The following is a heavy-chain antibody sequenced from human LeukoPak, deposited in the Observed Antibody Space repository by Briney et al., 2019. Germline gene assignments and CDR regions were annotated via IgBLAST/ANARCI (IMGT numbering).Heavy chain of an antibody. CDR1: GFTFSSYA. Sequence: PGGSLRLSCAASGFTFSSYAMSWVRQAPGKGLEWVSAVSGSGTITYYADSVKGRFTISRDNSKNTLYLQMNSLRAEDTAVYYCASRGGSSGWYLFDYWGQGTLVTVSS. J-gene: IGHJ4*02. CDR2: VSGSGTIT. CDR3: ASRGGSSGWYLFDY. V-gene: IGHV3-23*01. D-gene: IGHD6-19*01.